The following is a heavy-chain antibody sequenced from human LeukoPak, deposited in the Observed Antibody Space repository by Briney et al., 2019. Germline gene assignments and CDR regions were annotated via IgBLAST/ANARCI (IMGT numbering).Heavy chain of an antibody. V-gene: IGHV3-23*01. J-gene: IGHJ4*02. Sequence: PGGSLRLSCAVSGFTFNTYGMTWVRQAPGKGLEWVSTISGSGDSTSYADSVQGRFTISRDNSKSTLYLQMNSLRAADTAVYYCAKDLRSTVYLPYWGQGILVTVSS. CDR2: ISGSGDST. D-gene: IGHD4-11*01. CDR1: GFTFNTYG. CDR3: AKDLRSTVYLPY.